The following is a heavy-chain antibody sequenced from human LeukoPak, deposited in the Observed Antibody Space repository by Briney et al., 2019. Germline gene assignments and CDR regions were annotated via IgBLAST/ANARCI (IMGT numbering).Heavy chain of an antibody. CDR2: ISSSSSTI. CDR1: GFTFSSCS. CDR3: ARVASPITFGGVIVIRAFDI. Sequence: PGGSLRLSCAASGFTFSSCSMNWVRQAPGKGLEWVSYISSSSSTIYYADSVKGRFTISRDNAKNSLYLQMNSLRAEDTAVYYCARVASPITFGGVIVIRAFDIWGQGTMVTVSS. V-gene: IGHV3-48*04. J-gene: IGHJ3*02. D-gene: IGHD3-16*02.